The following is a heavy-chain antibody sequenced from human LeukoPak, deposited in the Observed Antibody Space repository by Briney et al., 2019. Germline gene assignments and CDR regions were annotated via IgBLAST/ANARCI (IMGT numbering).Heavy chain of an antibody. CDR2: ISSSGSTI. D-gene: IGHD3-22*01. J-gene: IGHJ6*03. CDR3: ARANHYYYDSSGSPSTGYMDV. CDR1: GFTFSSYE. V-gene: IGHV3-48*03. Sequence: GGSLRLSCAASGFTFSSYEMNWVRQAPGKGLEWVSYISSSGSTIYYADSVKGRFTIARDNAKNSLYLQMNSLRAEDTAVYYCARANHYYYDSSGSPSTGYMDVWGKGTTVTISS.